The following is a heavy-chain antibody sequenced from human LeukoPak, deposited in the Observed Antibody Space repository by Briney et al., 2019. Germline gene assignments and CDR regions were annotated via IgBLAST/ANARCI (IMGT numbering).Heavy chain of an antibody. Sequence: GGSLRLSCAASGFTFSSYSMNWVRQAPGKGLEWVSSISSSSSYIYYADSVKGRFTISRDNAKNSLCLQMNSLRAEDTAVYYCASLPVVGVGVPIDYWGQGTLVTVSS. J-gene: IGHJ4*02. CDR3: ASLPVVGVGVPIDY. CDR2: ISSSSSYI. D-gene: IGHD4-23*01. V-gene: IGHV3-21*01. CDR1: GFTFSSYS.